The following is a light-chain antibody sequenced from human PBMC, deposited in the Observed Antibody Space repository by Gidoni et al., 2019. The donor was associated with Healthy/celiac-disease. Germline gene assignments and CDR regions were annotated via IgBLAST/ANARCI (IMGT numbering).Light chain of an antibody. Sequence: IQLTQSPSFLSASVGDRVTITCRDSQGISSYLAWYQQKPGKATKLLIYAASTLQSGVPSRFSGSGSGKEFTLTISSLQPEDFATYYCQQLNSYPVTFGQGTRLEIK. V-gene: IGKV1-9*01. J-gene: IGKJ5*01. CDR1: QGISSY. CDR3: QQLNSYPVT. CDR2: AAS.